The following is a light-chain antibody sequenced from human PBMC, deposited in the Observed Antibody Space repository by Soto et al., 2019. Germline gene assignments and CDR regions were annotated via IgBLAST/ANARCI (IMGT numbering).Light chain of an antibody. CDR3: AAWDDSLKGPA. Sequence: QSLFTQPPSVSGAPGPAVTISCTGSSSNIGAGYDVHWYRQIPGTAPQVLIYDTDQRPSGVPDRFSGSRSGTSASLTISELQSEDEADYHCAAWDDSLKGPAFGGGTKLTVL. CDR1: SSNIGAGYD. CDR2: DTD. J-gene: IGLJ2*01. V-gene: IGLV1-44*01.